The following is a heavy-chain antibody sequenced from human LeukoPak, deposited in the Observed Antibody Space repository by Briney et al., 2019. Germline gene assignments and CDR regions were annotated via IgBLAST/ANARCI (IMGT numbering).Heavy chain of an antibody. CDR3: AKDPWFGES. V-gene: IGHV3-23*01. D-gene: IGHD3-10*01. J-gene: IGHJ5*02. CDR1: GFTFSSYG. CDR2: ISGSGGST. Sequence: GGTLRLSCAASGFTFSSYGMSWVRQAPGKGLEWVSAISGSGGSTYYADSVKGRFTISRDNSKNTLYLQMNSLRADDTAVYYCAKDPWFGESWGQGTLVTVSS.